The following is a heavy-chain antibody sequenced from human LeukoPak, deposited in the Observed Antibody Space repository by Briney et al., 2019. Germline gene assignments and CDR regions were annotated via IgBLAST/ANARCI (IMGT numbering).Heavy chain of an antibody. Sequence: QPGGSLRLSCAASGFTFSSSEMSWVRQAPGKGLEWVSYISSSGGTISYADSVKGRFTISRDNAKNSLYLQMNSLRAEDTAIYYRARSGQHLFDFWGQGTLVTVSS. CDR1: GFTFSSSE. CDR2: ISSSGGTI. V-gene: IGHV3-48*03. CDR3: ARSGQHLFDF. J-gene: IGHJ4*02. D-gene: IGHD6-13*01.